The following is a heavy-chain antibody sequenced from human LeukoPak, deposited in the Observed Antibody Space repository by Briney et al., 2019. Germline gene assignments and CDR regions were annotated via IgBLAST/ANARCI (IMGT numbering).Heavy chain of an antibody. J-gene: IGHJ6*03. CDR2: IGPVSPNI. CDR1: GFAFNSYT. CDR3: ARGPPRGKYYYMDV. V-gene: IGHV3-21*01. D-gene: IGHD1-1*01. Sequence: GGSLRLSCLGSGFAFNSYTMNWVRQAPGKGLEWVSTIGPVSPNIWIADSLKGRFTISRDNPKNSLYLQMNSLTAGDTAVYYCARGPPRGKYYYMDVWGKGTTVTVSS.